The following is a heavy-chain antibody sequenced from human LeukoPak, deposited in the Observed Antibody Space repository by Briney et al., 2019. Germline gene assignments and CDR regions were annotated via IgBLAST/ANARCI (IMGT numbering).Heavy chain of an antibody. J-gene: IGHJ4*02. CDR2: IYYSGST. Sequence: SETLSPTCTVSGGSVNGYYWSWIRQPPGKGLEWIGYIYYSGSTNYNPSLKSRVTISIDTSKNQFSLKLSSVTAADTAVYYCARDSSGWYFFDYWGQGTLVSVSS. CDR3: ARDSSGWYFFDY. D-gene: IGHD6-19*01. V-gene: IGHV4-59*02. CDR1: GGSVNGYY.